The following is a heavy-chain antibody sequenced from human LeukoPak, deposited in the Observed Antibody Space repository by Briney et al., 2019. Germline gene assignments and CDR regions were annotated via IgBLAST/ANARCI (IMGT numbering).Heavy chain of an antibody. V-gene: IGHV3-23*01. CDR2: ASGSGGST. J-gene: IGHJ4*02. CDR3: APRGVTTWLDY. D-gene: IGHD4-17*01. Sequence: PVQPLDSPLAASGSGGSTYYADSVKGRFTISRDNSKNTLYLQMNSLRAEDRPYYCAPRGVTTWLDYWGQGTLVTVSS.